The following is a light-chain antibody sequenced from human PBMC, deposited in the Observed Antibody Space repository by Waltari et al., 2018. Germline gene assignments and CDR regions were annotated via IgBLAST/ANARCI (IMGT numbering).Light chain of an antibody. J-gene: IGLJ3*02. CDR2: RPN. CDR3: ALYMPSDIWV. Sequence: QTVVTQEPSFSVSPGGTVTLTCGLTSASVSTSYYPSWYHQTPGPAPRTPIYRPNSRSSGVPDRFSGSILGNKAALTITGAQADDESDYYCALYMPSDIWVFGGGTRLTVL. V-gene: IGLV8-61*01. CDR1: SASVSTSYY.